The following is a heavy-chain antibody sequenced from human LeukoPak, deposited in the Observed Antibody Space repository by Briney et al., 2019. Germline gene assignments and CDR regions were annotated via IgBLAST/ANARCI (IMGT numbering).Heavy chain of an antibody. CDR1: GGSVSSGSYY. D-gene: IGHD1-26*01. J-gene: IGHJ4*02. V-gene: IGHV4-61*01. Sequence: SETLSLTCTVSGGSVSSGSYYWSWIRQPPGKGLEWIGYVSYSGSTYYDPSLRSRVTMSLDTSKNQFSLKLSSVTAADTAMFFCARSSSGTSSIDSWGQGALVTVSS. CDR3: ARSSSGTSSIDS. CDR2: VSYSGST.